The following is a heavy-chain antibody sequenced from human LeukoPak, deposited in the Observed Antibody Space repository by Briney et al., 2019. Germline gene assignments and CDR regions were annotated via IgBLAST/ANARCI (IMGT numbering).Heavy chain of an antibody. CDR3: AMSRGIRAYYYDSSGYYYPPDY. V-gene: IGHV1-69*04. CDR1: GGTFSSYA. J-gene: IGHJ4*02. D-gene: IGHD3-22*01. CDR2: IIPILGIA. Sequence: SVKVSCKASGGTFSSYAISWVRQAPGQGLEWMGRIIPILGIANYAQKFQGRVTITADKSTSTAYMELSSLRSEDTAVYYCAMSRGIRAYYYDSSGYYYPPDYWGQGTLVTVSS.